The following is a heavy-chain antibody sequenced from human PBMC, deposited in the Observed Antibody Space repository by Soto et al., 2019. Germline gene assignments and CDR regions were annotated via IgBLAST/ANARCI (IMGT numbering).Heavy chain of an antibody. J-gene: IGHJ4*02. D-gene: IGHD5-12*01. CDR3: ARDLGDGYKDY. Sequence: ASVKVSCKASGGTFSRYTISWVRQAPGQGLEWMGRIIPILGIANYAQKFQGRVTITADKSTSTAYMELSSLRSEDTAVYYCARDLGDGYKDYWGQGTLVTVSS. CDR2: IIPILGIA. V-gene: IGHV1-69*04. CDR1: GGTFSRYT.